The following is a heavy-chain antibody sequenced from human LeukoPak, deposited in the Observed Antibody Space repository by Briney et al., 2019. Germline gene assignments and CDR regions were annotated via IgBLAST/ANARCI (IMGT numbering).Heavy chain of an antibody. Sequence: KPSETLSLTCAVYGGSLSGYYWSWIRQPPGKGLEWIGEINHSGSTNYNPSLKSRVTISVDTSKNQFSLKLSSVTAADTAVYYCARGRYSYGRTFDYWGQGTLVTVSS. CDR2: INHSGST. D-gene: IGHD5-18*01. V-gene: IGHV4-34*01. CDR3: ARGRYSYGRTFDY. CDR1: GGSLSGYY. J-gene: IGHJ4*02.